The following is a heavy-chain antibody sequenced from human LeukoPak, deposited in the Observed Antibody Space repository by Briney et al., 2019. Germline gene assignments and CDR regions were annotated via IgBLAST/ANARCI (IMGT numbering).Heavy chain of an antibody. CDR2: IIPILGIA. J-gene: IGHJ6*02. CDR3: ARTPCSGGSCYSSNKYYYYGMDV. D-gene: IGHD2-15*01. Sequence: SVKVSCKASGGTFSSYAISWVRQAPGQGLEWMGRIIPILGIANYAQKFQGRVTITADKSTSTAYMELSGLRSEDTAVYYCARTPCSGGSCYSSNKYYYYGMDVWGQGTTVTVSS. CDR1: GGTFSSYA. V-gene: IGHV1-69*04.